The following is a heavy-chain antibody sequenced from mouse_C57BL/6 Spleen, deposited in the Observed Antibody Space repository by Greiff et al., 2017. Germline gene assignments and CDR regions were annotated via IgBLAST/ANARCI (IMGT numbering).Heavy chain of an antibody. D-gene: IGHD1-1*01. CDR1: GYTFTSYW. Sequence: VQLQQPGAELVKPGASVKLSCKASGYTFTSYWMQWVKQRPGQGLEWIGEIDPSDSYTNYNQKFKGKATLTVDTSSSTAYMQLSSLTSEDSAVYYCARRWDGSTSWFAYWGQGTLVTVSA. J-gene: IGHJ3*01. V-gene: IGHV1-50*01. CDR3: ARRWDGSTSWFAY. CDR2: IDPSDSYT.